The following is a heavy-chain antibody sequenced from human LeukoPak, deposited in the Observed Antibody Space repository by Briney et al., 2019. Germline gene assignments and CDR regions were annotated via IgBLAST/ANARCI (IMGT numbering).Heavy chain of an antibody. V-gene: IGHV3-72*01. CDR2: TRNKANSHTT. J-gene: IGHJ4*02. CDR1: GFPFSSYW. CDR3: VRVSLEGSYSFDC. Sequence: PGGSLRLSCVASGFPFSSYWMTWVRQAPGEGLEWVGRTRNKANSHTTEYAASVKSRFTISRDDSKNSMYLQMNSLKTEDTAVYYCVRVSLEGSYSFDCWGRGTLVSVSS. D-gene: IGHD1-26*01.